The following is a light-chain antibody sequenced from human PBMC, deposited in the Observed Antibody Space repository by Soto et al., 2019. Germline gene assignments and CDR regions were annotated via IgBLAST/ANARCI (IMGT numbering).Light chain of an antibody. CDR3: QQYGSSGYT. V-gene: IGKV3-20*01. J-gene: IGKJ2*01. Sequence: EMVLTQSPGTLSFSPGERATLSCRASQSVSSSYLAWYQQKPGQAPRLLIYGASSRATGIPDRFSGSGSGTDFTLTINRLEPEDFAVYYCQQYGSSGYTFGQGTNLEIK. CDR2: GAS. CDR1: QSVSSSY.